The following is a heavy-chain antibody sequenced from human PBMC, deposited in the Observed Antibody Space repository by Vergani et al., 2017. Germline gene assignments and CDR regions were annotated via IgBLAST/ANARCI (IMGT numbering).Heavy chain of an antibody. V-gene: IGHV4-4*02. CDR2: IYHSGST. CDR3: ARVAVGYYDSSGPVTDLRSGYYVDY. CDR1: GGSLNSSNW. J-gene: IGHJ4*02. D-gene: IGHD3-22*01. Sequence: QVQLQESGPGLVKPSGTLSLTCAVSGGSLNSSNWWSWVRQPPGKGLDWIGEIYHSGSTNYNPSLKSRVTISVDKSKNQFSLKLSTVTATDTAVYYCARVAVGYYDSSGPVTDLRSGYYVDYWGQGTLVTVSS.